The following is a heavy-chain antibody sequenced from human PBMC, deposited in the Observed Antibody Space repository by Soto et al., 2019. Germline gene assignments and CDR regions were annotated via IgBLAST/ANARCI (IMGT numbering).Heavy chain of an antibody. CDR2: IYYSGST. Sequence: SETLSLTCTVSGGSISSYYWSWIRQPPGKGLEWIGYIYYSGSTNYNPSLKSRVTISVDTSKNQFSLKLSSVTAADTAVYYCARLDDYGDYVFDYWGQGTLVTVSS. J-gene: IGHJ4*02. CDR3: ARLDDYGDYVFDY. D-gene: IGHD4-17*01. V-gene: IGHV4-59*08. CDR1: GGSISSYY.